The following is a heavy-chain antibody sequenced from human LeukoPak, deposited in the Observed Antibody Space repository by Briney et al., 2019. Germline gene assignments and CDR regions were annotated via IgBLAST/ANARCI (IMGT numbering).Heavy chain of an antibody. V-gene: IGHV7-4-1*02. CDR3: ATPRPDYYDSSGYTLDY. CDR2: INTNTGNP. D-gene: IGHD3-22*01. J-gene: IGHJ4*02. Sequence: GASVKVSCKASGYTFTSYGISWVRQAPGQGLEWMGWINTNTGNPTYAQGFTGRFVFSLDTSVSTAYLQISSLKAEDTAVYYCATPRPDYYDSSGYTLDYWGQGTLVTVSS. CDR1: GYTFTSYG.